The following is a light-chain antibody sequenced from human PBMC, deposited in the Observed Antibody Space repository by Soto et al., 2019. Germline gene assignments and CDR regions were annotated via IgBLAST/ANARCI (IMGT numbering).Light chain of an antibody. CDR3: QQSYSTPWT. V-gene: IGKV1-33*01. Sequence: DIQMTQSPSSLSASVGDRVTITCQASQDISNYLNWYQQKPGKAPKLLIYDASNLETGVPSRFSGSGSGTDFTFTISSLQPEDIETYYCQQSYSTPWTFGQGTKVDIK. CDR1: QDISNY. J-gene: IGKJ1*01. CDR2: DAS.